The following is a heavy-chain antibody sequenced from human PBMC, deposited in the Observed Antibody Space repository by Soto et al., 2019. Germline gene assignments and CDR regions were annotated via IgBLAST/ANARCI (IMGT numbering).Heavy chain of an antibody. D-gene: IGHD3-9*01. CDR2: IYYSGST. CDR1: GGSISSYY. J-gene: IGHJ5*02. V-gene: IGHV4-59*01. Sequence: SSTLSLTCTVSGGSISSYYWSWIRQPPGKGLEWIGYIYYSGSTNYNPSLKSRVTISVDTSKNQFSLKLSSVTAADTAVYYCARAPTYYDILTGYPRFDPWGQGTLVTVSS. CDR3: ARAPTYYDILTGYPRFDP.